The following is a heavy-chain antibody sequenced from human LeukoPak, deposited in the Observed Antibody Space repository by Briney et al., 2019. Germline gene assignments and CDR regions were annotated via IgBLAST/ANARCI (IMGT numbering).Heavy chain of an antibody. Sequence: GGSLRLSCAASGFTFSSYAMSWVRQAPGKGLEWVSAISGSGGSTYYADSVKGRFTISRDNSKNTLYLQMNSLRAEDTAVYYCAKDLLSCSSTSCYHDYWGQGTLVIVSS. CDR2: ISGSGGST. CDR3: AKDLLSCSSTSCYHDY. D-gene: IGHD2-2*01. V-gene: IGHV3-23*01. CDR1: GFTFSSYA. J-gene: IGHJ4*02.